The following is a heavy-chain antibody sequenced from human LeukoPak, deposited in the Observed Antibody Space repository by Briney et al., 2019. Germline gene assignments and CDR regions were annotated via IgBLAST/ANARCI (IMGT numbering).Heavy chain of an antibody. CDR3: ARGGWFGELFFDH. Sequence: SQTLSLTCTVSGGSMSSGNYYWSWIRQPAGKGLEWIGHMSTSGTTKYNPSLKSRVMISMDTSKEQLSLKLRSVTAADTAVYYCARGGWFGELFFDHWGQGILVTVSS. V-gene: IGHV4-61*09. CDR2: MSTSGTT. J-gene: IGHJ4*02. CDR1: GGSMSSGNYY. D-gene: IGHD3-10*01.